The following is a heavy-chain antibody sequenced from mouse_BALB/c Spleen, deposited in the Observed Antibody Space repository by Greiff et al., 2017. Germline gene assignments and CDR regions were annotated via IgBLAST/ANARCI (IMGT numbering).Heavy chain of an antibody. CDR3: ARPYGNYGGYWYFDV. CDR1: GDSITSGY. Sequence: EVQLVESGPSLVKPSQTLSLTCSVTGDSITSGYWNWIRKFPGNKLEYMGYISYSGSTYYNPSLKSRISITRDTSKNQYYLQLNSVTTEDTATYYCARPYGNYGGYWYFDVWGAGTTVTVSS. J-gene: IGHJ1*01. V-gene: IGHV3-8*02. D-gene: IGHD2-10*02. CDR2: ISYSGST.